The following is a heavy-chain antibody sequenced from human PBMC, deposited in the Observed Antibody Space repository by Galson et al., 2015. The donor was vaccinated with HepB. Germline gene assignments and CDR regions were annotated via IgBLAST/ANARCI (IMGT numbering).Heavy chain of an antibody. V-gene: IGHV1-3*01. Sequence: SVKVSCKASGYTFSSYAMHWVRQAPGQRLEWMGWINAGNGNTKYSQKFQGRVTLTRETSASTAYMELSSLRSEDTAVYYCARDRLVAAAGTRWYYYFGMDVWGQGTTVTVSS. CDR2: INAGNGNT. CDR3: ARDRLVAAAGTRWYYYFGMDV. J-gene: IGHJ6*02. D-gene: IGHD6-13*01. CDR1: GYTFSSYA.